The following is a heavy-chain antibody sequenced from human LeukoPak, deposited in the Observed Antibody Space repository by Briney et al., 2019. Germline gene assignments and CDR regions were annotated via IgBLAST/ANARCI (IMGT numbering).Heavy chain of an antibody. CDR3: ARGALPAAINPVHF. D-gene: IGHD2-2*02. J-gene: IGHJ4*02. Sequence: GGSLRLSCAASGFTFSSYAMHWVRQAPGKGLEWVAVISYDGSNKYYADSVKGRFAISRDNSKNTLYLQMNSLRAEDTAVYYCARGALPAAINPVHFWGQGTLVTVSS. CDR2: ISYDGSNK. V-gene: IGHV3-30*09. CDR1: GFTFSSYA.